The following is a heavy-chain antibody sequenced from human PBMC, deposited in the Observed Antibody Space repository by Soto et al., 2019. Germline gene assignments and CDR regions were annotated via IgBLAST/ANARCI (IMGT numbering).Heavy chain of an antibody. Sequence: QVQLQESGPGLVKPSQTLSLTCTVSGGSISSGDYYWSWIRQPPGKGLEWIGYIYYSGRTYYNPSLKSRVTISVDTSKNQFSLQLSSVTAADTAVYYCAIFGDYLSEYYYYGMDVWGQGTTVTVSS. D-gene: IGHD4-17*01. V-gene: IGHV4-30-4*01. CDR2: IYYSGRT. CDR1: GGSISSGDYY. CDR3: AIFGDYLSEYYYYGMDV. J-gene: IGHJ6*02.